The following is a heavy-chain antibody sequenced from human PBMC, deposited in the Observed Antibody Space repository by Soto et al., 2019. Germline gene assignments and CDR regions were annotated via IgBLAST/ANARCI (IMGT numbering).Heavy chain of an antibody. J-gene: IGHJ6*02. D-gene: IGHD6-19*01. CDR1: GYTFTSYG. V-gene: IGHV1-18*01. CDR3: ARDRLYSSGWKGDYYYGMDV. CDR2: ISAYNGNT. Sequence: PSVKVSCKASGYTFTSYGISWVRQAPGQGLEWMGWISAYNGNTNYAQKLQGRVTMTTDTSTSTAYMELRSLRSDDTAVYYCARDRLYSSGWKGDYYYGMDVWGQGTTVTVSS.